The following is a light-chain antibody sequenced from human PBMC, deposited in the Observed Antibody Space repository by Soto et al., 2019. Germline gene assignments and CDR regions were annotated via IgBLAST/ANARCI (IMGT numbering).Light chain of an antibody. CDR1: QSVSNIY. V-gene: IGKV3-20*01. CDR2: GAS. Sequence: EIVLTQSPGTLSLSPGERATLSCRASQSVSNIYLAWYQQKPGQAPRLLIYGASSSATGIPDRFSGSGSGTDFTLTISRLEPEDFAVYYCQQYDNSLYTFGQGTKLEIK. J-gene: IGKJ2*01. CDR3: QQYDNSLYT.